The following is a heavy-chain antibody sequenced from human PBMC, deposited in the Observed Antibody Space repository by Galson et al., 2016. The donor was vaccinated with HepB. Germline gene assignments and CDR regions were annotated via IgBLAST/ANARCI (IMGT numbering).Heavy chain of an antibody. CDR3: AKRLSGTYAFGDY. CDR2: ISYDAANK. V-gene: IGHV3-30*18. Sequence: SLRLSCAASGFTFDYYGMHWVRQAPGEGLEWVAFISYDAANKGYADSVKGRFTISRDNSKNTLFLEMNSLRGEDTAVYYCAKRLSGTYAFGDYWGQGALVTVSS. D-gene: IGHD1-26*01. CDR1: GFTFDYYG. J-gene: IGHJ4*02.